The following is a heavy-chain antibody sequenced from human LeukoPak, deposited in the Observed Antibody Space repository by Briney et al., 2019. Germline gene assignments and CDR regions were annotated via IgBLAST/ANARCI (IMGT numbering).Heavy chain of an antibody. D-gene: IGHD6-6*01. J-gene: IGHJ4*02. CDR3: ARGGRSIAGIDY. CDR2: IYSGGST. CDR1: GFTFRNYA. Sequence: GGSLRLSCAASGFTFRNYAMSWVRQAPGKGLEWVSVIYSGGSTYYADSVKGRFTISRDNSKNTLYLQMNSLRAEDTAVYYCARGGRSIAGIDYWGQGTLVTVSS. V-gene: IGHV3-66*01.